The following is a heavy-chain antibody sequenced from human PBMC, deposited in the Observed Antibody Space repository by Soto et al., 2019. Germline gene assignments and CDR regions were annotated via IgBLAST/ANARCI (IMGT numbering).Heavy chain of an antibody. V-gene: IGHV2-5*02. CDR2: IYWDDDK. CDR1: GFSLSTSGVG. D-gene: IGHD2-15*01. J-gene: IGHJ1*01. Sequence: QITLKESGPTLVKPTQTLTLTCTFSGFSLSTSGVGVGWIRQPPGKALEWLALIYWDDDKRYSPSLKSRLTINKDTSKXXVXLXXTSINPVDTASNYSAHIVKPNVVGVEPAQQDYFQHWGQGSLVTVSS. CDR3: AHIVKPNVVGVEPAQQDYFQH.